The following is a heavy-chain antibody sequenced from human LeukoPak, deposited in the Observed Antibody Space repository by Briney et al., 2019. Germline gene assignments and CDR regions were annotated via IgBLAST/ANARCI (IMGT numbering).Heavy chain of an antibody. V-gene: IGHV3-15*01. J-gene: IGHJ4*02. Sequence: GGSLRLACGASKFTFSNAWMSWVRQAQGKGLEWVGRIYSKTDGGTIDYAAPVKDRFTISRDDPKNPLYLEMKSLKTEVTAVYYCATDWDPTRTSGSPFYYWGQRTLVTASS. CDR3: ATDWDPTRTSGSPFYY. D-gene: IGHD3-10*01. CDR1: KFTFSNAW. CDR2: IYSKTDGGTI.